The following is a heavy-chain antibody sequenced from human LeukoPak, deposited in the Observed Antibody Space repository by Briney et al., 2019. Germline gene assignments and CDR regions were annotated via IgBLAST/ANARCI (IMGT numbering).Heavy chain of an antibody. V-gene: IGHV3-23*01. Sequence: GGTLRLSCAASGFTFSSYGMSWVRQAPGKGLEWVSAISGSGGSTYYADSVKGRFTISRDNSKNTLYLQMNSLRAEDTAVYYCAKEGLLWFGENYYYYMDVWGKGTTVTISS. J-gene: IGHJ6*03. D-gene: IGHD3-10*01. CDR1: GFTFSSYG. CDR3: AKEGLLWFGENYYYYMDV. CDR2: ISGSGGST.